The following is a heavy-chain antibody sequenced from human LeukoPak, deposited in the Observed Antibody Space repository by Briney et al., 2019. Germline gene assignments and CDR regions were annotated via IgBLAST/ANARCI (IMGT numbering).Heavy chain of an antibody. CDR1: GFTFSSYG. D-gene: IGHD5-12*01. CDR2: IWYDGSNK. Sequence: PGRSLRLSCAASGFTFSSYGMHWVRQAPGKGLEWVAVIWYDGSNKYYADSVKGRFTISRDNSKNTLCLQMNSLRAEDTAVYYCARDAIWYSGYDSLGYWGQGTLVTVSS. V-gene: IGHV3-33*01. J-gene: IGHJ4*02. CDR3: ARDAIWYSGYDSLGY.